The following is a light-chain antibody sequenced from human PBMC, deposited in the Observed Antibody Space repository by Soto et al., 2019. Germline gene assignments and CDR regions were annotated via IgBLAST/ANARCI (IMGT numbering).Light chain of an antibody. Sequence: QSVLTQPASVSGSPGQSITISCTGTSSDVGSYNLVSWYQQHPGNAPKLMIYEVSKRPSGVSNRFSGSKSGNTASLTIAGLQAEDEADYYCCSYAGSYYVFGTGTKLTVL. J-gene: IGLJ1*01. CDR2: EVS. CDR3: CSYAGSYYV. V-gene: IGLV2-23*02. CDR1: SSDVGSYNL.